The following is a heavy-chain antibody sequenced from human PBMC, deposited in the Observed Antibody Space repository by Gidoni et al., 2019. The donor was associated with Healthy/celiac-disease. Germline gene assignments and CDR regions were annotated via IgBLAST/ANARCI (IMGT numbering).Heavy chain of an antibody. CDR1: GCTFSSYA. V-gene: IGHV3-23*01. J-gene: IGHJ6*02. D-gene: IGHD3-16*02. Sequence: EVQLLEAGGGSVQPGGSMRLFCAASGCTFSSYAMSWVRQAPGKGLEWVPAISGSGGSTYYAGSVEGRFTISRDNSKNTLYLQMNSLRAEDTAVYYCAKDPNPYTYYFGMDVWGQGTTVTVSS. CDR3: AKDPNPYTYYFGMDV. CDR2: ISGSGGST.